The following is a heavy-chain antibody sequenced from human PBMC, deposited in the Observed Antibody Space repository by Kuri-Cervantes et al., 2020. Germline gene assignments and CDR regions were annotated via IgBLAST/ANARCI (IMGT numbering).Heavy chain of an antibody. Sequence: SVKVSCKASGYTFTSYYMRWVRQAPGQGLEWMGRIIPILGIANYAQKFQGRVTITADKSTSTAYMELSSLRSEDTAVYYCAITHSGYPRHPYYFDYWGQGTLVTVSS. V-gene: IGHV1-69*02. CDR1: GYTFTSYY. J-gene: IGHJ4*02. CDR2: IIPILGIA. D-gene: IGHD5-12*01. CDR3: AITHSGYPRHPYYFDY.